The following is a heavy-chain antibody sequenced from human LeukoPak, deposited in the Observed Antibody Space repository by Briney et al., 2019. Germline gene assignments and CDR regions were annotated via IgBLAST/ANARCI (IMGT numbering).Heavy chain of an antibody. J-gene: IGHJ4*02. Sequence: PGGSLRLSCAASGFTFSSYAMSWVRQAPGKGLEWVSVISGSGDNTYYADSVKGRFTISRDNSKNTLYLQMNSLRAEDTAVYYCAKGGYYDSTGLDYWGQGTLVTVSS. CDR1: GFTFSSYA. V-gene: IGHV3-23*01. CDR3: AKGGYYDSTGLDY. D-gene: IGHD3-22*01. CDR2: ISGSGDNT.